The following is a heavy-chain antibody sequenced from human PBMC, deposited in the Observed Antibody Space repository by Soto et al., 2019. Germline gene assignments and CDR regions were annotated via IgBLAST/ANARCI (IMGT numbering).Heavy chain of an antibody. D-gene: IGHD3-10*01. CDR2: INHSGST. CDR1: GGSFSGYY. CDR3: ARGRQDYYGSGSYRWNGRKMEYFDY. Sequence: SETLSLTCAVYGGSFSGYYWSWIRQPPGKGLEWIGEINHSGSTNYNPSLKSRVTISVDTSKNQFSLKLSSVTAADTAVYYCARGRQDYYGSGSYRWNGRKMEYFDYWGQGTLVTVSS. V-gene: IGHV4-34*01. J-gene: IGHJ4*02.